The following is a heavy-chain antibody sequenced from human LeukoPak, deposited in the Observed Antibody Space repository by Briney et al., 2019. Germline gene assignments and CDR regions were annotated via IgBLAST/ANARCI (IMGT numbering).Heavy chain of an antibody. CDR1: GGTFSSYA. CDR3: ARARSPSSGYLLRDHNWFDP. J-gene: IGHJ5*02. V-gene: IGHV1-69*05. D-gene: IGHD3-22*01. Sequence: SVTVSCKASGGTFSSYAISWVRQAPGQGLEWMGGIIPIFGTANYAQKFQGRVTITTDESTSTAYMELSSLRSEDTAVYYCARARSPSSGYLLRDHNWFDPWGQGTLVTVSS. CDR2: IIPIFGTA.